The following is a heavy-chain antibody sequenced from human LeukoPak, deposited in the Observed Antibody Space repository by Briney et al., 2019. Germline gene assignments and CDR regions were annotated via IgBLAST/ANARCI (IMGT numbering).Heavy chain of an antibody. CDR1: GFIFNNSW. J-gene: IGHJ6*02. Sequence: GGSLRLSCAASGFIFNNSWMSWVRQAPGKGLEWVGHIKSKTDGGTTDYAAPVKGRFTISRDDSKNTLYLQMNSLKTEDTAVYYCTTDFHYYYGMDVWGQGTTVTVSS. CDR2: IKSKTDGGTT. CDR3: TTDFHYYYGMDV. V-gene: IGHV3-15*01.